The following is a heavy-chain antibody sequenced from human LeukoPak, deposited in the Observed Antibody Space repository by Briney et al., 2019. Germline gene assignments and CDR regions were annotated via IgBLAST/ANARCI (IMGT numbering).Heavy chain of an antibody. CDR2: INPDGNKK. V-gene: IGHV3-7*01. CDR1: GLTFSSSW. Sequence: GGSLRLSCAVSGLTFSSSWMDWVRQAPGKGLEWVASINPDGNKKYPADSVKGRFTISRDNAENSLYLQMNSLRVEDTAFYYCARDLAYSRLDYWGQGMLVTVSS. D-gene: IGHD5-18*01. J-gene: IGHJ4*02. CDR3: ARDLAYSRLDY.